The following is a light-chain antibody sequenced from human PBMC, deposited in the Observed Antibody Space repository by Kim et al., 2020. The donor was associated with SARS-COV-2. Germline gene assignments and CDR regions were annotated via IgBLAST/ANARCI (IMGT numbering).Light chain of an antibody. CDR2: AAS. J-gene: IGKJ1*01. CDR1: RDISSS. Sequence: AAVGDKVTIPCRASRDISSSLAWWQQNPAEAPQLLIYAASASQAAVPPRFSGSGSGTDFTLPIISRLPEDVATYYCHQYHDSPRAFGQGTKVDIK. CDR3: HQYHDSPRA. V-gene: IGKV1-27*01.